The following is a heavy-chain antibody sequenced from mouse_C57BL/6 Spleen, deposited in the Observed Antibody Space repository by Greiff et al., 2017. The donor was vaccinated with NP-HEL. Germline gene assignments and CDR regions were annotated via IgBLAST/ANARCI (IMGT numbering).Heavy chain of an antibody. CDR3: ARGGGGSSFDY. CDR2: IDPSDSET. J-gene: IGHJ2*01. D-gene: IGHD1-1*01. CDR1: GYTFTSYW. Sequence: QVQLKQPGAELVRPGSSVKLSCKASGYTFTSYWMHWVKQRPIQGLEWIGNIDPSDSETHYNQKFKDKATLTVDKSSSTAYMQLSSLTSEDSAVYYCARGGGGSSFDYWGQGTTLTVSS. V-gene: IGHV1-52*01.